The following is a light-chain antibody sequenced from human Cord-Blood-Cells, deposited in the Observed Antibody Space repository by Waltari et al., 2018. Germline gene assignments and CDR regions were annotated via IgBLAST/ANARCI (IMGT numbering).Light chain of an antibody. CDR3: QSYDSSLSGWV. Sequence: QSVLTQPPSASGAPGQRVTISCTGSSSNIGAGSDVPWYQQLPGTAPKLLIYGNSNRPSGVPDRFSGSKSGTSASLAITGLQAEDEADYYCQSYDSSLSGWVFGGGTKLTVL. CDR1: SSNIGAGSD. J-gene: IGLJ3*02. CDR2: GNS. V-gene: IGLV1-40*01.